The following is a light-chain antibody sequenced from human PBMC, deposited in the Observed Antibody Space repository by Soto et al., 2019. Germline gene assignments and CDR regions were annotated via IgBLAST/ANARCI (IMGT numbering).Light chain of an antibody. CDR1: SSDVGGYNY. CDR3: SSYTSSSPYV. Sequence: QSALTQPASVSGSPGQSSTISYTGTSSDVGGYNYVSWYQQYPGKAPKLMIYDVSNRPSGVSNRFSGSKSGNTASLTISGLQAEDEADYYCSSYTSSSPYVFGTGTKLTVL. CDR2: DVS. J-gene: IGLJ1*01. V-gene: IGLV2-14*01.